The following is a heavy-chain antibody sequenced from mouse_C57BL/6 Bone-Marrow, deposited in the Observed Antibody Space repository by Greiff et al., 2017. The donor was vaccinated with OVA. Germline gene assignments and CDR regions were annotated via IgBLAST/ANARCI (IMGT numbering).Heavy chain of an antibody. Sequence: EVQLQQSGPELVKPGASVTIPCKASGYTFTDYNMDWVKQSLGKSLVWFGDINPNNGGTIYNQKFKGKATLTVDTSSSTAYMELRSLTSEDTAVYYCARGVGSRAWFAYWGQGTLVTVSA. CDR3: ARGVGSRAWFAY. CDR1: GYTFTDYN. D-gene: IGHD1-1*01. V-gene: IGHV1-18*01. J-gene: IGHJ3*01. CDR2: INPNNGGT.